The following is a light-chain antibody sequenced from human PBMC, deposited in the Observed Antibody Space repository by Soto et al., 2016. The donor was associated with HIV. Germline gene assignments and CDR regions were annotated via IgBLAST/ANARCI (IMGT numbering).Light chain of an antibody. V-gene: IGKV1-NL1*01. CDR3: QQYYSSTWT. CDR1: QGISNS. J-gene: IGKJ1*01. CDR2: AAS. Sequence: DIQMTQSPSSLSASVGDRVTVTCRASQGISNSLAWYQQKSGKAPKLLLYAASTLESGVPSRFSGSGSGTDYTLTISSLQPEDFATYYCQQYYSSTWTFGHGTKVEIK.